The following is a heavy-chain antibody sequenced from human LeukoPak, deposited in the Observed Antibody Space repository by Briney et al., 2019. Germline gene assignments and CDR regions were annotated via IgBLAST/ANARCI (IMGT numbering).Heavy chain of an antibody. CDR3: ARSRQYQLLGWFDP. D-gene: IGHD2-2*01. V-gene: IGHV4-39*01. J-gene: IGHJ5*02. CDR1: GGSISSSSYY. CDR2: IYYSGST. Sequence: KTSETLSLTCTVSGGSISSSSYYWGWIRQPPGKGLEWIGSIYYSGSTYYNPSLKSRVTISVDTSKSQFPLKLSSVTAADTAVYYCARSRQYQLLGWFDPWGQGTLVTVSS.